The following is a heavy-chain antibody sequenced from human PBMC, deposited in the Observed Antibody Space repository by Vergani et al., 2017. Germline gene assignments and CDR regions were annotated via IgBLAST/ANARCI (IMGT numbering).Heavy chain of an antibody. V-gene: IGHV1-69*15. CDR2: IIPIFGTA. J-gene: IGHJ6*02. D-gene: IGHD6-13*01. Sequence: QVQLVQSAAEVKKPGSSVKVSCKASGGTFSSYAISWVRQAPGQGLEWMGRIIPIFGTANYAQKFQGRVTITADESTSTAYMELSSLRSEDTAVYYCARDSVSSSWYYDYYYGMDVWGQGTTVTVSS. CDR1: GGTFSSYA. CDR3: ARDSVSSSWYYDYYYGMDV.